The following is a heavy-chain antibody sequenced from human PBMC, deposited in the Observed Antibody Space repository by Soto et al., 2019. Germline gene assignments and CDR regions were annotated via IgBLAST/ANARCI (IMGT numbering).Heavy chain of an antibody. D-gene: IGHD4-17*01. CDR2: IYYSGST. CDR3: ARHDYGGNYFDY. J-gene: IGHJ4*02. Sequence: TSETLSLTCTVSGGSISSSSYYWGWIRQPPGKGLEWIGSIYYSGSTYYNPSLKSRVTISVDTSKNQFSLKLSSVTAADTAVYYCARHDYGGNYFDYWGQGTLVTVSS. V-gene: IGHV4-39*01. CDR1: GGSISSSSYY.